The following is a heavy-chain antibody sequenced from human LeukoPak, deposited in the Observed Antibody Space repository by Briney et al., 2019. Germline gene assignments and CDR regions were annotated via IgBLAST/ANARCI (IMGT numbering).Heavy chain of an antibody. J-gene: IGHJ4*02. D-gene: IGHD4-17*01. Sequence: QNGGSLRLSCAASGFTFSSYAMSWVRQAPGKGLEWVSAISGSGGSTYYADSVKGRFTISRDNSKNTLYLQMNSLRAEDTAVYYCAKGQRESGDILRLLDYWGQGTLVTVSS. V-gene: IGHV3-23*01. CDR3: AKGQRESGDILRLLDY. CDR1: GFTFSSYA. CDR2: ISGSGGST.